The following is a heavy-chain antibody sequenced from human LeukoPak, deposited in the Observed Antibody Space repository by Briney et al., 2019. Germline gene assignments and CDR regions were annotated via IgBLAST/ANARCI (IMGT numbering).Heavy chain of an antibody. CDR1: GVSISSSNSY. J-gene: IGHJ3*02. CDR2: IYYSGNT. CDR3: ARDLYSSRTNDAFVI. D-gene: IGHD6-13*01. V-gene: IGHV4-39*07. Sequence: PSETLSLTCTVSGVSISSSNSYWGWIRQPPGKGLEWIGSIYYSGNTYYNASLKSQVSISIDTSKNQFSLKLNSVTAADTAVYYCARDLYSSRTNDAFVIWGQGTMVTVSS.